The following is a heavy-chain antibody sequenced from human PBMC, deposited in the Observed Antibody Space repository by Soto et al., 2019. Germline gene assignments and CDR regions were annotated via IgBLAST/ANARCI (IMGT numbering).Heavy chain of an antibody. Sequence: EVQLLESGGGLVQPGGSLRLSCAASGFTFSSYAMSWVRQAPGKGLEWVSAISGSGGSTYYADSVKGRFTISRDNSKNTRYLQMNSLRAEDTAVYYCGVVAAPRLGWFDPWGQGTLVTVSS. CDR1: GFTFSSYA. V-gene: IGHV3-23*01. J-gene: IGHJ5*02. CDR2: ISGSGGST. CDR3: GVVAAPRLGWFDP. D-gene: IGHD2-15*01.